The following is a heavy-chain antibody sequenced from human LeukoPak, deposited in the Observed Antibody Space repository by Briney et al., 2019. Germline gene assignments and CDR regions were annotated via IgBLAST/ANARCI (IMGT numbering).Heavy chain of an antibody. J-gene: IGHJ2*01. D-gene: IGHD4-11*01. CDR2: VNHSGST. CDR3: ARQRGMTTVLNWYFDL. CDR1: GGSFSDYY. V-gene: IGHV4-34*01. Sequence: SETLSLTCAVYGGSFSDYYWSWIRQPPGKGLEWIGEVNHSGSTNYNPSLKSRVTISLDTSKNQFSLKLSSVTAADTAVYYCARQRGMTTVLNWYFDLWGRGTLVTVSS.